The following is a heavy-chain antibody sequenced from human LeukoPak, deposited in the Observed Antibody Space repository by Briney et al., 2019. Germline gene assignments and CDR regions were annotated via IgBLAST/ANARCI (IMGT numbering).Heavy chain of an antibody. CDR3: ARLYGSGSYVDRPFDY. V-gene: IGHV3-21*01. CDR1: GFTFSAYN. CDR2: ISSSSSYI. D-gene: IGHD3-10*01. Sequence: GGSLRLSCAASGFTFSAYNMNWVRQAPGKGLEWVSSISSSSSYIYYADSVKGRFTISRDNAKNSLYLQMNSLRAEDTAVYYCARLYGSGSYVDRPFDYWGQGTLVTVSS. J-gene: IGHJ4*02.